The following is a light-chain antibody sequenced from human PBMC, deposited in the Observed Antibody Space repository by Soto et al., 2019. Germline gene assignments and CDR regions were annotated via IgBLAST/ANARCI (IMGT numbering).Light chain of an antibody. V-gene: IGKV1-17*03. Sequence: DIQMTQSPSAMSASVGDRVTITCRASQGINNYLAWFQQRPGTVPQRLIYGASSLHRGVPSRFSGSGSGTEFTLTISSLQPEDSATYYCLQNNRYPWTFGQGTKVDIK. CDR3: LQNNRYPWT. CDR1: QGINNY. J-gene: IGKJ1*01. CDR2: GAS.